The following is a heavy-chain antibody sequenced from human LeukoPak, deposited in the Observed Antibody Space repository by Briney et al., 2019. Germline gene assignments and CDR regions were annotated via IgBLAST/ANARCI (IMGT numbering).Heavy chain of an antibody. J-gene: IGHJ4*02. CDR3: ARDWGVEMATISEAYDY. Sequence: PGRSLRLSCAASGFTFSSYVMHWVRQAPGKGLEWVAIISYDGSNEYYADSVKGRFTISRDNSKNTLYLQMNSLRAADTAVYYCARDWGVEMATISEAYDYWGQGTLVTVSS. D-gene: IGHD5-24*01. CDR2: ISYDGSNE. V-gene: IGHV3-30*04. CDR1: GFTFSSYV.